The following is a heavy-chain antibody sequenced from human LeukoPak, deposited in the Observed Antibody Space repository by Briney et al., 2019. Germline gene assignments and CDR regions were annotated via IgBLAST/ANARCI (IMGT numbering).Heavy chain of an antibody. CDR1: GFTFSSYS. J-gene: IGHJ4*02. V-gene: IGHV3-21*01. CDR3: ARVEGANRDAFDY. D-gene: IGHD1-26*01. Sequence: GGSLRLSCAASGFTFSSYSMNWVRQASGKGLEWVSSTSSSSSYIYYADSVKGRFTISRDNAKNSLYLQMNSLRAEDTAVYYCARVEGANRDAFDYWGQGTLVTVSS. CDR2: TSSSSSYI.